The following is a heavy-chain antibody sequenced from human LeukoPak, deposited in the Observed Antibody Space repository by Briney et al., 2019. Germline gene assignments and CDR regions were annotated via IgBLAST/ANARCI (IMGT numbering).Heavy chain of an antibody. CDR3: AKVVVVAAKSSYYFDY. CDR1: GFTFSSYA. Sequence: GGSLRLSCAAPGFTFSSYAMSWVRQAPGKGLEWVSAISGSGGSTYYADSVKGRFTISRDNSKNTLYLQMNSLRAEDTAVYYCAKVVVVAAKSSYYFDYWGQGTLVTVSS. J-gene: IGHJ4*02. CDR2: ISGSGGST. V-gene: IGHV3-23*01. D-gene: IGHD2-15*01.